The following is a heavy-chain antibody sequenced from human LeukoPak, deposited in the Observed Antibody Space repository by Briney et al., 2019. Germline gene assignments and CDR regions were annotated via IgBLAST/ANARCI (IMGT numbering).Heavy chain of an antibody. Sequence: GGSLRLSCEASGFTFSSYDMNWVRQAPGKGLEWVSVISGSGGSTDYADSVKGRFSISRDNSKNTLYLQMNSLRAEDTAVYYCAKGQLWFGEFSYFDYWGQGALVTVSS. J-gene: IGHJ4*02. CDR1: GFTFSSYD. V-gene: IGHV3-23*01. D-gene: IGHD3-10*01. CDR2: ISGSGGST. CDR3: AKGQLWFGEFSYFDY.